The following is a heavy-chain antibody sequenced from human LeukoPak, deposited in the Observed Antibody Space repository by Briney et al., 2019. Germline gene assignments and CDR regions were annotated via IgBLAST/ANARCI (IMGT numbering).Heavy chain of an antibody. CDR2: ISSSSSYI. V-gene: IGHV3-21*01. CDR3: ARDPRSYSGYDNY. CDR1: GFTFSSYS. Sequence: PGGSLRLSCAASGFTFSSYSMNWVRQAPGKGLEWVSSISSSSSYIYYADSVKGRFTISRDNAKNSLYLQMNSLRAEDTAVYYCARDPRSYSGYDNYWGQGTLVTVSS. J-gene: IGHJ4*02. D-gene: IGHD5-12*01.